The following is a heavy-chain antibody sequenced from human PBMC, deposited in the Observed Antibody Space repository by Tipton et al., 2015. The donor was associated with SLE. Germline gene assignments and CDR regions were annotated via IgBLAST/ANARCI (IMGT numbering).Heavy chain of an antibody. V-gene: IGHV4-34*01. CDR1: GGSFSGYY. D-gene: IGHD5/OR15-5a*01. Sequence: SLTCAVYGGSFSGYYWSWIRQPPGKGLEWIGSIYYSGSTYYNPSLKSRVTISVDTSKNQFSLKLSSVTAADTAVYYCARGPLLDLWGRGTLVTVSS. J-gene: IGHJ2*01. CDR3: ARGPLLDL. CDR2: IYYSGST.